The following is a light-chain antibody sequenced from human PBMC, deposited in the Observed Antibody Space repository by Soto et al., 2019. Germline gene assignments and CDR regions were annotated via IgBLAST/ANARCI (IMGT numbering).Light chain of an antibody. CDR2: AAS. V-gene: IGKV1-9*01. CDR3: QQLRMYPST. Sequence: QLTQSPSSLSASVGDRVTSTCRASQDIAIYLVWYQQKPGEAPKLLIYAASTLYGGVPSRFSGSASGTDFALTITSLQAEDFATYYCQQLRMYPSTFGGGTKVEIK. CDR1: QDIAIY. J-gene: IGKJ4*01.